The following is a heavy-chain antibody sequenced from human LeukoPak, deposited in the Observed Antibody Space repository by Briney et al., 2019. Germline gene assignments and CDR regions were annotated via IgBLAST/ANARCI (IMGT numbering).Heavy chain of an antibody. CDR3: ATLDYDFWSGYADY. CDR2: ISSSSSYI. D-gene: IGHD3-3*01. V-gene: IGHV3-21*01. CDR1: GFTFSSYS. Sequence: GSLRLSCAASGFTFSSYSMNWVRQAPGKGLEWVSSISSSSSYIYYADSVKGRFTISRDNTKNSLYLQMNSLRAEDTAVYYCATLDYDFWSGYADYWGQGTLVTVSS. J-gene: IGHJ4*02.